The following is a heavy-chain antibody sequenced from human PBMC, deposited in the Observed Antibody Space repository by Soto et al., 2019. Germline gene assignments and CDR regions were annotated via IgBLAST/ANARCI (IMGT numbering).Heavy chain of an antibody. D-gene: IGHD3-16*02. CDR1: GFTFSSYS. V-gene: IGHV3-48*02. Sequence: PGGSLRLSCAASGFTFSSYSMSWVRQAPGKGLEWVSYISRSSTTMYYADSVKGRFTISRDNAKNSLYLQMNSLRDEDTAVYYCARVDVTYRYFDYWGQGILVTSPQ. CDR2: ISRSSTTM. J-gene: IGHJ4*02. CDR3: ARVDVTYRYFDY.